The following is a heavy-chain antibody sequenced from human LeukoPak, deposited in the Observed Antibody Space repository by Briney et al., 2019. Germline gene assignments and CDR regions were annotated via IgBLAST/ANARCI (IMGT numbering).Heavy chain of an antibody. V-gene: IGHV3-30*03. D-gene: IGHD6-6*01. Sequence: GGSLRLSCATSGFTFSPYPMHWVRQAPGKGLEWVAVIAYDGGNIFYAPSVRGRFTISRDNSRGTLSLQMNSLKVEDTALYYCVRDPSARFYFDYWGQGTLVAVSS. J-gene: IGHJ4*02. CDR1: GFTFSPYP. CDR2: IAYDGGNI. CDR3: VRDPSARFYFDY.